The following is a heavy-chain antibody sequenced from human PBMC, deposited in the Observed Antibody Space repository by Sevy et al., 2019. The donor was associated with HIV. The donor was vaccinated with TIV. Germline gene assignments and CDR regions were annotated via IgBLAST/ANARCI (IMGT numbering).Heavy chain of an antibody. V-gene: IGHV3-9*01. CDR1: GFTFDDYA. CDR2: ISWNSGTT. J-gene: IGHJ6*02. Sequence: GGSLRLSCAASGFTFDDYAMHWVRQAPGKGLEWVSGISWNSGTTGYADSVKGRFTISRDNARNSLYLQMNSLRPDDTGLYYWSKDIRSLTAASPGMDVWGQGTTVTVSS. CDR3: SKDIRSLTAASPGMDV. D-gene: IGHD6-25*01.